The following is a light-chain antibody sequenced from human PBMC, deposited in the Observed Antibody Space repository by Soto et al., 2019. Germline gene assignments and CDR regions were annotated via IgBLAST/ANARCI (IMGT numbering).Light chain of an antibody. CDR2: ATK. CDR1: ASNFWAGYD. CDR3: QSDDNSLRGWV. J-gene: IGLJ3*02. V-gene: IGLV1-40*01. Sequence: QSVLTQPPSVSGAPGQRVTISCTGSASNFWAGYDVHWYQQIPGTSPKLLIFATKSRPSGVPDRFSASKSGTSASLAITGLQTEDEAHYYCQSDDNSLRGWVFGGGTTPTVL.